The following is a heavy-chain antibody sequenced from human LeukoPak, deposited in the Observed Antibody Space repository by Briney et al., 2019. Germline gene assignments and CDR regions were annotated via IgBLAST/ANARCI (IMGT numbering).Heavy chain of an antibody. J-gene: IGHJ4*02. V-gene: IGHV3-11*06. CDR1: GGSFSGYY. D-gene: IGHD4-17*01. CDR3: ARTDYGDYFDY. CDR2: ISSSSSYT. Sequence: LSLTCAVYGGSFSGYYWSWIRQAPGKGLEWVSYISSSSSYTNYADSVKGRFTISRDNAKNSLYLQMNSLRAEDTAVYYCARTDYGDYFDYWGQGTLVTVSS.